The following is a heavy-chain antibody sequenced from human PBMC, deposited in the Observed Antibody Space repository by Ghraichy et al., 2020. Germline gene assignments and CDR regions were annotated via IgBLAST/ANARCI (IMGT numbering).Heavy chain of an antibody. V-gene: IGHV3-53*01. CDR3: ARSHYDFWSGYPTYFDY. J-gene: IGHJ4*02. Sequence: GGSLRLSCAASGFTVSSNYMSWVRQAPGKGLEWVSVIYSGGSTYYADSVKGRFTISRDNSKNTLYLQMNSLRAEDTAVYYCARSHYDFWSGYPTYFDYWGQGTLVTVSS. CDR1: GFTVSSNY. CDR2: IYSGGST. D-gene: IGHD3-3*01.